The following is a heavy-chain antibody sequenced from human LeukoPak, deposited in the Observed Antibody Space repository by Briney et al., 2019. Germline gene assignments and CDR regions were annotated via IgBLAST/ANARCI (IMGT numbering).Heavy chain of an antibody. D-gene: IGHD2-2*01. J-gene: IGHJ6*02. V-gene: IGHV3-23*01. CDR3: SRDHSSYCTSTSCSAFGMDV. Sequence: GGSLRLSCAASGFTFSSFAMAWVRQAPGKGLEWVSHIFPSDITYYADSVKGRFTISRDNAKNSLYLQMNSLRAEDTALYYCSRDHSSYCTSTSCSAFGMDVWGQGTTVTVSS. CDR1: GFTFSSFA. CDR2: IFPSDIT.